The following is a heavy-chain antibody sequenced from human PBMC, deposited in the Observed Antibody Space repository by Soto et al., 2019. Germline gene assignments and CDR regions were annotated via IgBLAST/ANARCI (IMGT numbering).Heavy chain of an antibody. CDR2: IYHSGST. Sequence: SETLSLTCAVSGGSISSGGYSWSWIRQPPGKGLEWIGYIYHSGSTYYNPSLKSRVTISVDRSKNQFSLKLSSVTAADTAVYYCASHFSGSYPRPFDYWGQGTLVTVSS. CDR3: ASHFSGSYPRPFDY. J-gene: IGHJ4*02. CDR1: GGSISSGGYS. V-gene: IGHV4-30-2*02. D-gene: IGHD1-26*01.